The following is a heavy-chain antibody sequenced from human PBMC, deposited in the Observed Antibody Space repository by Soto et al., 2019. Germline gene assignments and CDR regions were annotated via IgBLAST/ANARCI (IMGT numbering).Heavy chain of an antibody. CDR3: AIGFAGDGYYFDY. CDR2: ISYDGSNK. J-gene: IGHJ4*02. CDR1: GFTFSSYG. V-gene: IGHV3-30*03. D-gene: IGHD2-21*02. Sequence: QVQLVESGGGVVQAGRSLRLSCAASGFTFSSYGMHWVRQAPGKGLEWVAVISYDGSNKYYADSVKGRFTISRDNSKNTLYLQMNSLRAEDTAVYYCAIGFAGDGYYFDYWGQGTLVTVSS.